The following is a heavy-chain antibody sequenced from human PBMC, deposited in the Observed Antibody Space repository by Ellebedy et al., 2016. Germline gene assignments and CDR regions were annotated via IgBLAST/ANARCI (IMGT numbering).Heavy chain of an antibody. CDR2: IYYSGST. CDR3: ARAGTASSGTLRH. D-gene: IGHD1/OR15-1a*01. Sequence: SETLSLTCTVSGGSISSYYWSWIRQPPGKGLEWIGYIYYSGSTNYNPSLKSRVTISVDTSKNQFSLKLSSVTAADPAVYYCARAGTASSGTLRHWGQGTLVTVSS. V-gene: IGHV4-59*12. J-gene: IGHJ4*02. CDR1: GGSISSYY.